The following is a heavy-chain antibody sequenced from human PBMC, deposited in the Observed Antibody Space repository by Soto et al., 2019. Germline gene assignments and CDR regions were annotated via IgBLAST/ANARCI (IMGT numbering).Heavy chain of an antibody. CDR2: IKSKTDGETT. D-gene: IGHD6-19*01. Sequence: APGFTFSTVWMTWILQAPGKGLEWVGRIKSKTDGETTDYAAPVKVRFTISRDDAKDTLYLQMNSLKTEYTAVYYCTTRALKYSSGWYEFTDWGQGTLVTVSS. CDR1: GFTFSTVW. J-gene: IGHJ4*02. CDR3: TTRALKYSSGWYEFTD. V-gene: IGHV3-15*07.